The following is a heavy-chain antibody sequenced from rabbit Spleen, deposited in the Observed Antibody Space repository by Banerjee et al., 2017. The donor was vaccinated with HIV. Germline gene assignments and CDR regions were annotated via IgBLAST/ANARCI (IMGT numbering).Heavy chain of an antibody. D-gene: IGHD6-1*01. V-gene: IGHV1S45*01. CDR3: GRGTGGAYAYALKL. CDR2: IRSTTGDT. Sequence: EESGGDLVQPEGSLTLTCTVSGFDLSTDYWPCWVRQAPGKGLELIACIRSTTGDTWYANWAKGRFTVSKTSSTTVDLKVTSLTAADTATYFCGRGTGGAYAYALKLWGQGTLVTVS. CDR1: GFDLSTDYW. J-gene: IGHJ3*01.